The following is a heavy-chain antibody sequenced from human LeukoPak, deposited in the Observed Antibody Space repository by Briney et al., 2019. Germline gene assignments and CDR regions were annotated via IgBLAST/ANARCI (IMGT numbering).Heavy chain of an antibody. CDR1: GGSISSYY. CDR2: IYTSGST. J-gene: IGHJ4*02. D-gene: IGHD3-10*01. Sequence: SETLSLTRTVSGGSISSYYWSWIRQPAGKGLEWIGRIYTSGSTNYNPSLKSRVTMSVDTSKNQFSLKLSSVTAADTAVYYCARVLDYYGSGTYSFDYWGQGTLVTVSS. V-gene: IGHV4-4*07. CDR3: ARVLDYYGSGTYSFDY.